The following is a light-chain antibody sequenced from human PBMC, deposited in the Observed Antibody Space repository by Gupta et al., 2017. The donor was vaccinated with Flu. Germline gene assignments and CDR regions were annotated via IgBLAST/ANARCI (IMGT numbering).Light chain of an antibody. V-gene: IGKV1-39*01. CDR2: NAS. CDR1: QSIRTS. CDR3: QQSYNTLSIT. Sequence: DRVTIACRASQSIRTSLNWYQQKPGKAPKLLIYNASSLQSGVPSRFSGSGYGTDFTLTISSLQPEDFATYYCQQSYNTLSITFGQGTRLEIK. J-gene: IGKJ5*01.